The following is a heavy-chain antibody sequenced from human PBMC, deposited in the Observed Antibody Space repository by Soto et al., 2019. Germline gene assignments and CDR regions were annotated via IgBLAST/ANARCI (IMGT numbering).Heavy chain of an antibody. CDR2: ISSSSSTI. CDR1: GFTFRSYS. D-gene: IGHD3-22*01. CDR3: ARDGLDRGGYSKDFDY. J-gene: IGHJ4*02. V-gene: IGHV3-48*02. Sequence: EVQLVESGGGLVQPGGSLRLSCAASGFTFRSYSMNWLRQAPGKGLEWVSYISSSSSTIYYADCVKGRFTISSDNAKNSLYLQMNSLRDEDTAVYYCARDGLDRGGYSKDFDYWGQGTLVTVSS.